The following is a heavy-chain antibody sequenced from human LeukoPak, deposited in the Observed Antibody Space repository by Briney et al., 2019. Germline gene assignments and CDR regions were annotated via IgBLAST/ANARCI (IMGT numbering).Heavy chain of an antibody. D-gene: IGHD6-13*01. CDR3: AKNIAAAGTGRLDY. J-gene: IGHJ4*02. CDR2: ISSTSNYI. Sequence: GGSLRLSCAASGFTFSTYAISWVRQAPGKGLEWVSCISSTSNYIFYADSVRGRFTISRDNAKNSLYLQMDSLRAEDTAVYYCAKNIAAAGTGRLDYWGQGTLVTVSS. CDR1: GFTFSTYA. V-gene: IGHV3-21*01.